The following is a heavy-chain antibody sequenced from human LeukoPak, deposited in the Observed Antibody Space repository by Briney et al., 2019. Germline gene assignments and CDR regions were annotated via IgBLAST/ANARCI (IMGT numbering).Heavy chain of an antibody. CDR3: AKDLAIGSSWVFGY. CDR1: GFTFSSYG. D-gene: IGHD6-13*01. J-gene: IGHJ4*02. V-gene: IGHV3-30*18. Sequence: PGGSLRLSCAASGFTFSSYGMHWVRQAPGKGLEWVAVISYDGSNKYYADSVKGRFTTSRDNSKNTLYLQMNSLRAEDTAVYYCAKDLAIGSSWVFGYWGQGTLVTVSS. CDR2: ISYDGSNK.